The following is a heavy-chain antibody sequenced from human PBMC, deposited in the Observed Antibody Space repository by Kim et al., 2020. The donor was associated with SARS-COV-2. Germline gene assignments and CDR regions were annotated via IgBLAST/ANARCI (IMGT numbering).Heavy chain of an antibody. J-gene: IGHJ4*02. V-gene: IGHV4-39*01. D-gene: IGHD6-13*01. Sequence: SETLSLTCTVSGGSISSSSYYWGWIRQPPGKGLEWIGSIYYSGSTYYNPSLKSRVTISVDTSKNQFSLKLSSVTAADTAVYYCARPYQSRGGAAAGTFYYWGQGTLVTVSS. CDR2: IYYSGST. CDR1: GGSISSSSYY. CDR3: ARPYQSRGGAAAGTFYY.